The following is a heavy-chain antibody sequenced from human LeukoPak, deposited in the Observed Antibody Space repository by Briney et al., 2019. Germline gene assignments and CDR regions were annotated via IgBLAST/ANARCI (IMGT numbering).Heavy chain of an antibody. CDR3: ARDPAYGGRAFDL. J-gene: IGHJ3*01. Sequence: PSETLSLTCTVSGGSITDHYWSWIRQPPGKGLEWIGYIYYSGSTNYNPSLESRVTISVDTSKTHFSMRLSSVTAADTAVYFCARDPAYGGRAFDLWGQGTWVTVSS. D-gene: IGHD4-23*01. CDR2: IYYSGST. V-gene: IGHV4-59*11. CDR1: GGSITDHY.